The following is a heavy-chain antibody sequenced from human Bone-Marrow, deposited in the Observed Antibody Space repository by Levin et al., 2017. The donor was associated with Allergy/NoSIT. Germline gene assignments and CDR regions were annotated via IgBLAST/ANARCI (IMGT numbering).Heavy chain of an antibody. CDR2: ISWNSGSI. CDR1: GFTFDDYA. V-gene: IGHV3-9*01. Sequence: PGGSLRLSCAASGFTFDDYAMHWVRQAPGKGLEWVSGISWNSGSIGYADSVKGRFTISRDNAKNSLYLQMNSLGAEDTALYYCAKDIGSAAGFGAFDIWGQGTMVTVSS. D-gene: IGHD6-13*01. J-gene: IGHJ3*02. CDR3: AKDIGSAAGFGAFDI.